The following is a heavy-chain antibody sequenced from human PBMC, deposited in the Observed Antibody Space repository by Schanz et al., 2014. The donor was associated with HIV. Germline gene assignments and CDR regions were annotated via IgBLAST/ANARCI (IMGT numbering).Heavy chain of an antibody. CDR2: IKQDGSEK. V-gene: IGHV3-7*01. CDR3: ARDSGPGIY. Sequence: EVQLVESGGGLVQHGGSLRLSCAASGFTFSRYWMSWVRQAPGKGLEWVANIKQDGSEKHYVASVKGRFTISRDNAKNSLYLQMSSLRADDTAVYYCARDSGPGIYWGQGTLVTVSS. J-gene: IGHJ4*02. D-gene: IGHD3-10*01. CDR1: GFTFSRYW.